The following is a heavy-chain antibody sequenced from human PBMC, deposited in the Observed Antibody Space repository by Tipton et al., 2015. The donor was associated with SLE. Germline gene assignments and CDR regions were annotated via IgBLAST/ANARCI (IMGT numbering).Heavy chain of an antibody. J-gene: IGHJ4*02. CDR2: IFYTGST. V-gene: IGHV4-59*01. Sequence: LRLSCTVSGGSISSLSWSWIRQPPGKRLEWIGYIFYTGSTNYNPSLKSRVAMSVDMSKNQFSLKLTSVTAADTAVYYCASGKPVMPRWGQGTRVTVSS. CDR3: ASGKPVMPR. D-gene: IGHD1-1*01. CDR1: GGSISSLS.